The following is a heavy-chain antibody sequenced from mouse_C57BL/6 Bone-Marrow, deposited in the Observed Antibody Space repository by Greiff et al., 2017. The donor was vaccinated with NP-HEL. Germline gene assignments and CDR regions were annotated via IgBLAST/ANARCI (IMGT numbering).Heavy chain of an antibody. J-gene: IGHJ4*01. V-gene: IGHV1-80*01. CDR1: GYAFSSYW. D-gene: IGHD1-1*01. CDR3: ARFYYGSSYDAMDY. Sequence: QVQLQQSGAELVKPGASVKISCKASGYAFSSYWMNWVKQRPGKGLEWIGQIYPGDGDTNYNGKFKGKATLTADKSSSTAYMQLSSLTSEDSAVYFGARFYYGSSYDAMDYWGQGTSVTVSS. CDR2: IYPGDGDT.